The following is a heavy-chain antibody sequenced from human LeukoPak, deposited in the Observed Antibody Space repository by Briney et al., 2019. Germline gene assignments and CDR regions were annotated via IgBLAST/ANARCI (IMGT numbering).Heavy chain of an antibody. CDR3: ARLYCSSTSCYTGGFDY. Sequence: PSQTLSLTCTVSGGSISSGSYYWSWIRQPAGKGLEWIGRIYTSGSTNYNPSLKSRVTISADTSKNQFSLKLSSVTAADTAVYYCARLYCSSTSCYTGGFDYWGQGTLVTVPS. D-gene: IGHD2-2*02. V-gene: IGHV4-61*02. CDR1: GGSISSGSYY. CDR2: IYTSGST. J-gene: IGHJ4*02.